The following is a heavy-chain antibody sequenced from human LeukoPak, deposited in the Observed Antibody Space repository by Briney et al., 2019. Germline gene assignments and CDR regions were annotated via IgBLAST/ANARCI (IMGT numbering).Heavy chain of an antibody. CDR3: ASPTGPYYDILTGYSYGMDV. Sequence: GASVKVSCKASGGTFSSYAISWVRQAPGQGLEWMGGIIPIFGTANYAQKFQDRVTITADESTSTAYMELSSLRSEDTAVYYCASPTGPYYDILTGYSYGMDVWGQGTTVTVSS. CDR2: IIPIFGTA. V-gene: IGHV1-69*13. CDR1: GGTFSSYA. D-gene: IGHD3-9*01. J-gene: IGHJ6*02.